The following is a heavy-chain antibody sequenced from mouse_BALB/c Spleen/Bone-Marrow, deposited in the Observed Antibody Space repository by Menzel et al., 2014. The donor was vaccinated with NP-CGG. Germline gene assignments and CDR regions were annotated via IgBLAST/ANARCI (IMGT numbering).Heavy chain of an antibody. J-gene: IGHJ2*01. CDR3: ARRGYGSSFDY. Sequence: QAQLKESGAELARPGASVKLSCKASGYTFSNSWMQWVKQRPGQGLDWIGTIYPGDGDTRYTQKFEGKATLTADKSSSTAYMQLSSLTSDGSAVYYCARRGYGSSFDYWGQGTTLTVSS. D-gene: IGHD1-1*01. V-gene: IGHV1-87*01. CDR1: GYTFSNSW. CDR2: IYPGDGDT.